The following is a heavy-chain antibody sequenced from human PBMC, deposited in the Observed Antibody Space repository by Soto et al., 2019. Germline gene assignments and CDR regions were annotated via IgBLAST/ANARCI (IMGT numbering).Heavy chain of an antibody. CDR3: ARWGGLRYFDWPD. CDR1: GFTFSSYG. J-gene: IGHJ4*02. V-gene: IGHV3-33*01. CDR2: IWYDGSNK. Sequence: LRLSCAASGFTFSSYGMHWVRQAPGKGLEWVAVIWYDGSNKYYADSVKGRFTISRDNSKNTLYLQMNSLRAEDTAVYYCARWGGLRYFDWPDWGQGTRVTVSS. D-gene: IGHD3-9*01.